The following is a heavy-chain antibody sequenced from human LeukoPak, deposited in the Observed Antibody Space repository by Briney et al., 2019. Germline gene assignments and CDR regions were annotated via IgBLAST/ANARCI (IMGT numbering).Heavy chain of an antibody. V-gene: IGHV1-46*01. Sequence: GASVNVSCKSSVYTFTKSDYIHWVRQAPGQGLEWMGIINPSDGTTFYAQKFQGRVTLTRDTSTNTVFMELSSLRSDDTAVFYCARGPTDMDFDYWGQGSLVTVSS. CDR1: VYTFTKSDY. CDR2: INPSDGTT. CDR3: ARGPTDMDFDY. J-gene: IGHJ4*02.